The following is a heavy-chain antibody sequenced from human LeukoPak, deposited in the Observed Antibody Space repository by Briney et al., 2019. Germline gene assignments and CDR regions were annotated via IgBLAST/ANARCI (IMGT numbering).Heavy chain of an antibody. D-gene: IGHD2-2*01. V-gene: IGHV4-59*12. CDR1: GGSISSYN. Sequence: SETLSLTCTVSGGSISSYNWSWIRQPPGKGLEWIGYIYYSGSTNYNPSLKSRVTISVDTSKNQFSLKLSSVTAADTAVYYCAREIPYCSSTSCYGGAFDIWGQGTMVTVSS. CDR3: AREIPYCSSTSCYGGAFDI. CDR2: IYYSGST. J-gene: IGHJ3*02.